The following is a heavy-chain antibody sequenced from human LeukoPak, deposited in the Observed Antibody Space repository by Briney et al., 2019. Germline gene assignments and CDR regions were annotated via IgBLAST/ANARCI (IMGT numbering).Heavy chain of an antibody. V-gene: IGHV1-69*13. Sequence: SVKVSCKASGGTFSSYAISWVRQAPGQGLEWMGGIIPIFGTANYAQKFQGRVTITADESTSTAYMELSSLRSEDTAVYYCAREGYYGSGSYYKNGWYFDLWGRGTLVTVSS. J-gene: IGHJ2*01. D-gene: IGHD3-10*01. CDR1: GGTFSSYA. CDR2: IIPIFGTA. CDR3: AREGYYGSGSYYKNGWYFDL.